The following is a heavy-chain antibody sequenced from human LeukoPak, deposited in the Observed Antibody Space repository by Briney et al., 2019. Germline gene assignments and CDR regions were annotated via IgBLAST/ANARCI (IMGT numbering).Heavy chain of an antibody. J-gene: IGHJ4*02. Sequence: GGSLRLSCVASAFTFSIYKMNRVRQAPGNGLVWVARINSGGSTTDIDDNVMGRFTISRDNAKDTLCLQMNSLRAEDTAVYYCARSPYISSWTFEDWGQGTLVTVSS. CDR3: ARSPYISSWTFED. CDR1: AFTFSIYK. V-gene: IGHV3-74*01. D-gene: IGHD6-13*01. CDR2: INSGGSTT.